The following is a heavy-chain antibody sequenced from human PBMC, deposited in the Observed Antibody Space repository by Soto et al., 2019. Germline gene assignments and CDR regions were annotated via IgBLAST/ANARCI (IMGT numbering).Heavy chain of an antibody. CDR1: GGSTSSSLYH. J-gene: IGHJ1*01. CDR3: ARCGIKAATEIHT. CDR2: VYYNGNT. V-gene: IGHV4-39*01. D-gene: IGHD1-20*01. Sequence: AETLSLTCTVSGGSTSSSLYHWVWIRQPPGKGLEWIGNVYYNGNTYCNASLKSRLTISVDTSKNQFSLKLTSVTAADTAVYYCARCGIKAATEIHTWCQDDLLPISS.